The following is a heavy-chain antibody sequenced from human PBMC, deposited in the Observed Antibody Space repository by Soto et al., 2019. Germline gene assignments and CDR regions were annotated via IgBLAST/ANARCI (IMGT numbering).Heavy chain of an antibody. J-gene: IGHJ4*02. D-gene: IGHD3-22*01. V-gene: IGHV1-18*04. CDR3: ARVNYHESRGYTLDY. Sequence: PVKVDRKTAGYTITIYGIGWVRQAPGQGLEWMGWISAYNGNTNYAQKLQGRVTMTTDTSTSTAYMELRSLRSDDTAVYYCARVNYHESRGYTLDYWGQGPLVTVSS. CDR2: ISAYNGNT. CDR1: GYTITIYG.